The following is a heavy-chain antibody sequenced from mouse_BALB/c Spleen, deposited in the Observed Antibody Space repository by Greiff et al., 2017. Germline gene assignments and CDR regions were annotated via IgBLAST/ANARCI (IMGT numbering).Heavy chain of an antibody. J-gene: IGHJ3*01. CDR3: AKGYDGFAWFAY. V-gene: IGHV3-8*02. D-gene: IGHD2-3*01. Sequence: EVHLVESGPSLVKPSQTLSLTCSVTGDSITSGYWNWIRKFPGNKLEYMGYISYSGSTYYNPSLKSRISITRDTSKNQYYLQLNSVTTEDTATYYCAKGYDGFAWFAYWGQGTLVTVSA. CDR2: ISYSGST. CDR1: GDSITSGY.